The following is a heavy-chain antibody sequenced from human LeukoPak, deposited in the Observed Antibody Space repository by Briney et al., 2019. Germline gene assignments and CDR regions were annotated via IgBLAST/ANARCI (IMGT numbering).Heavy chain of an antibody. CDR1: GFTFSSYS. J-gene: IGHJ3*02. CDR3: ARDGGYTSSSGSFDI. V-gene: IGHV3-30*03. D-gene: IGHD6-6*01. Sequence: QSGGSLRLSCAASGFTFSSYSMNWVRQAPGKGLQWVAAVTYDGRNKYYADSVKGRFTISRDNSKNTLYLQMDGLRLEDTAVYHCARDGGYTSSSGSFDIWGQGTMVTVSS. CDR2: VTYDGRNK.